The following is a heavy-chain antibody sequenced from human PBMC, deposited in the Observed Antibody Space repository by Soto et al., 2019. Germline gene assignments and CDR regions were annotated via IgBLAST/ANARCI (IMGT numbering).Heavy chain of an antibody. V-gene: IGHV3-74*01. J-gene: IGHJ4*02. D-gene: IGHD3-3*01. Sequence: EVQLVESGGGLVPPGGSLRLSCAASGFTLSSYWMHWVRQSPGKGLEWVSHINNDGSSTTYADSVKGRFTISRDNAKNTLYLQMNNLKVEDTAVYYCARDFSPWGQGTLVTVSS. CDR2: INNDGSST. CDR3: ARDFSP. CDR1: GFTLSSYW.